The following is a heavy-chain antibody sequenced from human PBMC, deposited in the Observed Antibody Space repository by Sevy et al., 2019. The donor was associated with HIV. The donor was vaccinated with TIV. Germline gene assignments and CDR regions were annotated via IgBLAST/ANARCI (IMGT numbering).Heavy chain of an antibody. CDR3: ARGGVEADLGFDY. V-gene: IGHV3-7*03. Sequence: GGSLRLSCGVFGFNFSTYWMSWVRQAPGKGLEWVANIKQDGSEKYYRDSLKGRFTISRDNAKKSLYLQMNSLTAEDTAGYYCARGGVEADLGFDYWGQGTLVTVSS. D-gene: IGHD3-16*01. J-gene: IGHJ4*02. CDR2: IKQDGSEK. CDR1: GFNFSTYW.